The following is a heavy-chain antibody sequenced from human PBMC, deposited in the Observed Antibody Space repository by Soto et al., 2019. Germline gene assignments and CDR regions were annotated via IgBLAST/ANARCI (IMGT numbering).Heavy chain of an antibody. V-gene: IGHV3-7*01. CDR2: IKQDGSEK. D-gene: IGHD3-16*01. CDR3: AREGGYFGDYMDV. J-gene: IGHJ6*03. Sequence: EVQLVESGGGLVQPGGSLRLSCAASGFTFSSYWMSWVRQAPGKGLEWVANIKQDGSEKYYVDSVKGRFTIPRDNAKNSLYLQRNSLRAEDTAVYYCAREGGYFGDYMDVWGKGTTVTVSS. CDR1: GFTFSSYW.